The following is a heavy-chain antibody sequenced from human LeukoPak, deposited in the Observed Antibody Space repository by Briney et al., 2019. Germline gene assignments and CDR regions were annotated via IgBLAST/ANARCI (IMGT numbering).Heavy chain of an antibody. CDR1: GYTFTGYY. CDR3: ARDLGYIVVVPAAPRGMDV. D-gene: IGHD2-2*01. Sequence: ASVKVSCKASGYTFTGYYIHWVRQAPGQGLEWMEWINPNSGGTNYAQKFQGWVTMTRDTSISTAYMELSRLRSDDTAVYYCARDLGYIVVVPAAPRGMDVWXQGTTVTVSS. J-gene: IGHJ6*01. CDR2: INPNSGGT. V-gene: IGHV1-2*04.